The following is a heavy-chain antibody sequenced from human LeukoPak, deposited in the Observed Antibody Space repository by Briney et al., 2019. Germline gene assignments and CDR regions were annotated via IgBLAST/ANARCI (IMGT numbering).Heavy chain of an antibody. CDR1: GFTFSNYA. CDR3: ANGGYAPPPWFMDV. Sequence: GGSLRLSCAASGFTFSNYAMSWVRQAPGKGLEWISAISGSGGSTYYADSVKGRFTISRDNSKNTLYLQMNSLRAEDTAVYYCANGGYAPPPWFMDVWGQGTTVTVSS. CDR2: ISGSGGST. D-gene: IGHD3-16*01. J-gene: IGHJ6*02. V-gene: IGHV3-23*01.